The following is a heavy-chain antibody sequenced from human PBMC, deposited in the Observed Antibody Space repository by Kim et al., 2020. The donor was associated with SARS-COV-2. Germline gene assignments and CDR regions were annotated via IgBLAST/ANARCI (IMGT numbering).Heavy chain of an antibody. V-gene: IGHV3-49*01. CDR2: TRINAYGGTT. D-gene: IGHD3-3*01. Sequence: GGSLRLSCTASGFMFGDYTLSWFRQAPGKGLEWIGFTRINAYGGTTEYAASVKVRFTITRDGSSTIAYLQMNSLETEDTAEYVCARGDDFRSASGGFYF. J-gene: IGHJ4*01. CDR1: GFMFGDYT. CDR3: ARGDDFRSASGGFYF.